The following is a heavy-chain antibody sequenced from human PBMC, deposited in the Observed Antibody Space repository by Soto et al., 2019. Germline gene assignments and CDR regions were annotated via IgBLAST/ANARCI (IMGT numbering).Heavy chain of an antibody. CDR2: INHSGST. J-gene: IGHJ5*02. CDR3: ARAGRRSGSYYNVRWFDP. V-gene: IGHV4-34*01. CDR1: GGSFSGYY. Sequence: SETLSLTCAVYGGSFSGYYWSWIRQPPGKGLEWIGEINHSGSTNYNPSLKSRVTISVDTSKNQFSLKLSSVTAADTAVYYCARAGRRSGSYYNVRWFDPWGQGTLVTVSS. D-gene: IGHD3-10*01.